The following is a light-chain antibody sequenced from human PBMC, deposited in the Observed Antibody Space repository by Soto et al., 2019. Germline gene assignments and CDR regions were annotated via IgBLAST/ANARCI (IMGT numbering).Light chain of an antibody. V-gene: IGKV3-15*01. CDR2: GAS. CDR1: QSVSNS. J-gene: IGKJ2*01. CDR3: QQYNSLSLFT. Sequence: EIVLTQSPATLSVSPGERATLSCRASQSVSNSLAWYRQIPGQAPRLLIYGASTRATGVLDRFSGSGSGTEFTLTVISLLPEDFAIYYCQQYNSLSLFTFGLGTKLEI.